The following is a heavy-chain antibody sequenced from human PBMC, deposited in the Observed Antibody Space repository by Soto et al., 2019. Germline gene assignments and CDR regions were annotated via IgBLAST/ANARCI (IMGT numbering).Heavy chain of an antibody. CDR1: GFSFSSAW. D-gene: IGHD4-4*01. V-gene: IGHV3-7*03. J-gene: IGHJ4*02. CDR3: ARDRAYSRFDY. Sequence: EVQLVESGGGLVQPGGSLRLSCAVSGFSFSSAWMTWLRQATGKGLERVAIMNEDGSERYYVDSVKGRFTISRDNATNALFLQMNSLRVEDTAVYFCARDRAYSRFDYWGQGSLVTVSS. CDR2: MNEDGSER.